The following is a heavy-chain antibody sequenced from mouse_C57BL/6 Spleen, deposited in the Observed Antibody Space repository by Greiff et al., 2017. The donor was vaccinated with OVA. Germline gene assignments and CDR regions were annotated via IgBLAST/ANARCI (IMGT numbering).Heavy chain of an antibody. CDR3: TTPSYGSSYGFAY. CDR1: GFNIKDDY. Sequence: VQLKESGAELVRPGASVKLSCTASGFNIKDDYMHWVKQRPEQGLEWIGWIDPENGDTEYASKFQGKATITAATSSNTAYLQLSSLTSEDTAVYYCTTPSYGSSYGFAYWGQGTLVTVSA. D-gene: IGHD1-1*01. J-gene: IGHJ3*01. CDR2: IDPENGDT. V-gene: IGHV14-4*01.